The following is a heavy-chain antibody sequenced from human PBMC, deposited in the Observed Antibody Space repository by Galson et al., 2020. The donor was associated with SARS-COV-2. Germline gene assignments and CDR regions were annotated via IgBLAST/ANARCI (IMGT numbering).Heavy chain of an antibody. CDR2: IYYTGTT. D-gene: IGHD3-22*01. Sequence: SQTLSLTCTVSGASIDTYYWSWVRQTPEKGLEWIGYIYYTGTTTYNPSLESRVIISIGSSKQQFSLKLSSVTAADTAVYYCARELVSGYTDYWGQGTLVTVSS. V-gene: IGHV4-59*12. CDR1: GASIDTYY. J-gene: IGHJ4*02. CDR3: ARELVSGYTDY.